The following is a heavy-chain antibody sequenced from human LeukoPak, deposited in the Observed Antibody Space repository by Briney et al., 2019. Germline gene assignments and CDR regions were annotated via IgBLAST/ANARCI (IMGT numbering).Heavy chain of an antibody. CDR3: ARDTAVAGIFDY. CDR2: IYSSGST. D-gene: IGHD6-19*01. Sequence: SETLSLTSTVPGGSISSYYWSWIRQPPRKGLEWIGRIYSSGSTNYNPSLKSRVTISVDKSKNQFSLKLSSVTAADTAVYYCARDTAVAGIFDYWGQGTLVTVSS. J-gene: IGHJ4*02. V-gene: IGHV4-4*07. CDR1: GGSISSYY.